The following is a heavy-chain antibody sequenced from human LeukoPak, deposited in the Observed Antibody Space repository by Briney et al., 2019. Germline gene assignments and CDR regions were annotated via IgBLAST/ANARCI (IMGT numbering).Heavy chain of an antibody. CDR1: GFTFDDCA. CDR2: ISWNSGSI. CDR3: AKGTYSGNYYAVDY. V-gene: IGHV3-9*01. J-gene: IGHJ4*02. Sequence: GRSLRLSCAASGFTFDDCAMPWVRQAPGKGLEWVSSISWNSGSIGYADSVKGRFTISRGNAKNSLYLQMNSLRAEDTALYYCAKGTYSGNYYAVDYWGQGTLVTVSS. D-gene: IGHD1-26*01.